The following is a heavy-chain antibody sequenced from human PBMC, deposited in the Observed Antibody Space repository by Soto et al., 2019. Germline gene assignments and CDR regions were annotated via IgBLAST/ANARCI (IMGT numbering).Heavy chain of an antibody. CDR2: IYHSGST. D-gene: IGHD4-17*01. V-gene: IGHV4-30-2*01. CDR3: ARGDYGDYFDY. CDR1: GGSISSGGYS. Sequence: QLPLQESGSGLVKPSQTLSLTCAVSGGSISSGGYSWSWIRQPPGKGLEWIGYIYHSGSTYYNPSLKSXXTXSXXTSKNQVSLKLSSVTAADTAVYYCARGDYGDYFDYWGQGTLVTVSS. J-gene: IGHJ4*02.